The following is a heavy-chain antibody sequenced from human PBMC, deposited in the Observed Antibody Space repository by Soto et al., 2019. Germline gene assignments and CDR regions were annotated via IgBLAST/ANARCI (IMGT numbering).Heavy chain of an antibody. CDR3: ARIPVGSTSWSISYYFDY. D-gene: IGHD6-13*01. V-gene: IGHV2-26*01. CDR1: GCSLNNARMG. CDR2: IFSNDEK. Sequence: QVTLKESGPGLVKPTETLTLTCTVSGCSLNNARMGVSWSRQPPGKALERLAHIFSNDEKSYSTSLRSRLTISKDTSKSQVVLTMTSMGPVDSATDFCARIPVGSTSWSISYYFDYWGPGTQVTVSS. J-gene: IGHJ4*02.